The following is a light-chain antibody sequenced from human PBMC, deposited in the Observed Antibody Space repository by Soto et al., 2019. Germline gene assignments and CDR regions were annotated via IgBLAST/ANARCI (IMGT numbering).Light chain of an antibody. Sequence: QSALTQPASVSGSPGQSITISCTGTTSDVAAYNYVSWYQQHPDKAPKLIIYEVSNRPSGLSNRFSGSKSGNTASLTISGLQAEDEADYYCSSYTTSRSWVFGSGTKVTVL. CDR3: SSYTTSRSWV. CDR2: EVS. V-gene: IGLV2-14*01. CDR1: TSDVAAYNY. J-gene: IGLJ1*01.